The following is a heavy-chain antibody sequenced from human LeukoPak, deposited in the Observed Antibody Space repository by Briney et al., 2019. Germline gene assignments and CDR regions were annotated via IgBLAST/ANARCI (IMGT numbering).Heavy chain of an antibody. J-gene: IGHJ4*02. Sequence: ASVKVSCKASGYTFTSYAMHWVRQAPGQRLEWMGWINAGNGNTKYSQECQGRVTITRDTSASTAYMELSSLRSEDMAVYYCARAEMGSSGSVPLLALRWLQLIPLGYFDYWGQGTLVTVSS. CDR1: GYTFTSYA. V-gene: IGHV1-3*03. CDR2: INAGNGNT. CDR3: ARAEMGSSGSVPLLALRWLQLIPLGYFDY. D-gene: IGHD5-24*01.